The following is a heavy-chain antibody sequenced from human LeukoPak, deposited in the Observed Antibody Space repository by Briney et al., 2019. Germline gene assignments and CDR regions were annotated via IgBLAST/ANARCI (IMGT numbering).Heavy chain of an antibody. Sequence: PSQTLSLTCTVSGGSISSGDYYWSWIRQPPGKGLEWSGYIYCSGSTYYNPSLKSRVTISVDTSKNQFSLKLSSVTAADTAVYYCARDGVGGLYYFDYWGQGTLVTVSS. CDR3: ARDGVGGLYYFDY. CDR1: GGSISSGDYY. CDR2: IYCSGST. D-gene: IGHD4-23*01. J-gene: IGHJ4*02. V-gene: IGHV4-30-4*01.